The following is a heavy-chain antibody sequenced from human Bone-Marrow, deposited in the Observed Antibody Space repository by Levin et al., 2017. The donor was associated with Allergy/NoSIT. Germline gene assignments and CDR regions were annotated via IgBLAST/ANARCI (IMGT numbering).Heavy chain of an antibody. J-gene: IGHJ4*02. CDR2: ITFSSGSI. CDR3: ARARGSGWYGDS. V-gene: IGHV3-21*01. D-gene: IGHD6-19*01. Sequence: KRGESLKISCAASGFTFSSYSMNWVRQAPGKGLEWVSSITFSSGSIYYADSVKGRFTISRDNAKNSLYLQMNSLRAEDSAVYYCARARGSGWYGDSWGQGTLVTVSS. CDR1: GFTFSSYS.